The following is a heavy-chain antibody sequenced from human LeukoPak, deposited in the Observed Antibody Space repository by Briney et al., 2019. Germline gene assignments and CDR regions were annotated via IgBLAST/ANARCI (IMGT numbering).Heavy chain of an antibody. Sequence: PGGSLRLSCAASGFTFSSYAMSWVRQAPGKGLEWVSAISGSGGSTYYADSVKGRFTISRDNSKNTLYLQMNSLGAEDTAVYYCAKDTVDSSGYLWFYWGQGTLVTVSS. CDR1: GFTFSSYA. D-gene: IGHD3-22*01. CDR3: AKDTVDSSGYLWFY. J-gene: IGHJ4*02. V-gene: IGHV3-23*01. CDR2: ISGSGGST.